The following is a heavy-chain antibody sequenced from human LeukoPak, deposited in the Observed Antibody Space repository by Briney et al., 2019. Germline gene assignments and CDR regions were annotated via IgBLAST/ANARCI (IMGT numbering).Heavy chain of an antibody. V-gene: IGHV4-34*01. CDR2: INHSGSA. CDR3: ARGFLNFDY. CDR1: GGSLSGSY. J-gene: IGHJ4*02. Sequence: SETLSLTCAVYGGSLSGSYWSWIRQPPGQGLEWIGEINHSGSANYNPSLKSRVTLSIDKSKNQFSLNLNSVTAADTAVYYCARGFLNFDYWGQGTLVTVSS.